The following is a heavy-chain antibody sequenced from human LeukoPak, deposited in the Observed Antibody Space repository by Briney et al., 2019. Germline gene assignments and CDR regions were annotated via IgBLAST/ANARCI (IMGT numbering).Heavy chain of an antibody. J-gene: IGHJ3*02. D-gene: IGHD6-19*01. V-gene: IGHV3-23*01. CDR2: ISPAGGTT. CDR1: GFTFSSEA. CDR3: ARDRFGSGWNGNAFDI. Sequence: PGGSLRLSCAVSGFTFSSEAMGWVRQLPGGGLEWVSTISPAGGTTYYAESMKGRFTISRDNAKNTLYLQMNSLRAEDTAVYYCARDRFGSGWNGNAFDIWGQGTMVTVSS.